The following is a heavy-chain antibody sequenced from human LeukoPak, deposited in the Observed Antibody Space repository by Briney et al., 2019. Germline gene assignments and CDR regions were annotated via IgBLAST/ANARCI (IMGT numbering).Heavy chain of an antibody. CDR1: GFTFRRYG. D-gene: IGHD3-10*01. V-gene: IGHV3-23*01. Sequence: QPGGTLRLSCAASGFTFRRYGMSWVRQAPGKGLEWVSSINNSGGSTYYGDSVKGRFTISRDNSKNTLYLQMNGLRAEDTAVYYCATPAPHGSDPSLYYYYMDVWGKGTTVTISS. CDR2: INNSGGST. J-gene: IGHJ6*03. CDR3: ATPAPHGSDPSLYYYYMDV.